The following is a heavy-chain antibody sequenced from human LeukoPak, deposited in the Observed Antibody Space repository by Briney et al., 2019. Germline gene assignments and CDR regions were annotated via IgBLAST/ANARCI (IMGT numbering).Heavy chain of an antibody. V-gene: IGHV5-51*01. J-gene: IGHJ4*02. Sequence: GEXXXXSFKGSGSPFSSYWIGWGRQMPGKGMERMGIIYPGDSDTRYSPSLQGQVTISVDTSIATAYLQWSSLKASDTAIYYCARQNDFRLDYWGQGTLVTVSS. CDR3: ARQNDFRLDY. D-gene: IGHD3-3*01. CDR2: IYPGDSDT. CDR1: GSPFSSYW.